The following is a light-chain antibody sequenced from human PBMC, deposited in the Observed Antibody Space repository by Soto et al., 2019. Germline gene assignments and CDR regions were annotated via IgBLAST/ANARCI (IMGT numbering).Light chain of an antibody. V-gene: IGKV1-5*03. J-gene: IGKJ2*01. Sequence: DIQMTQSPSTLSASVGDRVTITCRPSQAIRWRVAWYQQKPGKAHKISMYEVSKLKGGVPSRFSGSGTGTEFTLTISSMQPDDFATYYYQQYESFATFGQGTKVEIK. CDR1: QAIRWR. CDR3: QQYESFAT. CDR2: EVS.